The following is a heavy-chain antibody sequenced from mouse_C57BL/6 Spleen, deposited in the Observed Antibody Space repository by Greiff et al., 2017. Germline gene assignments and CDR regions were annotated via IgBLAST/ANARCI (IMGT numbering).Heavy chain of an antibody. CDR3: ARDGGGYYDAMAY. J-gene: IGHJ4*01. CDR1: GFSLTSYG. Sequence: VQRVESGPGLVQPSQSLSITCTVSGFSLTSYGVHWVRQSPGKGLEWLGVIWSGGSTDYNAAFISRLSISKDNSKSQVFFKMNSLQADDTAIYYCARDGGGYYDAMAYWGQGTSVTVSS. CDR2: IWSGGST. V-gene: IGHV2-2*01. D-gene: IGHD2-2*01.